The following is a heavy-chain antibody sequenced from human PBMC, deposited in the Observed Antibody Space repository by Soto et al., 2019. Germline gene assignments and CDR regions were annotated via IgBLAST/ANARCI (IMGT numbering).Heavy chain of an antibody. J-gene: IGHJ3*02. CDR2: IYSGGST. D-gene: IGHD6-19*01. CDR1: GFTVSSNY. V-gene: IGHV3-66*01. CDR3: AISASQWLPDDAFDI. Sequence: GGSLRLSCAASGFTVSSNYMSWVRQAPGKGLEWVSVIYSGGSTYYADSVKGRFTISRDNSKNTLYLQMNSLRAEDTAVYYCAISASQWLPDDAFDIWGQGTMVTVSS.